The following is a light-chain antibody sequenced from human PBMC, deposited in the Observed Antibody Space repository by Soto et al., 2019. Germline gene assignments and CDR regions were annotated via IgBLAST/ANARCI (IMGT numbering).Light chain of an antibody. J-gene: IGKJ1*01. CDR2: GAS. CDR1: PAIASF. CDR3: QQLGRASWR. Sequence: IQLTQSPSSLSASVGDRVTITCRASPAIASFLAWYQQKPGTAPKLLIYGASTLQSGVPSRFSGSRSGTDYTRTIASLQPEDFESYEYQQLGRASWRVDYGTKVDIK. V-gene: IGKV1-9*01.